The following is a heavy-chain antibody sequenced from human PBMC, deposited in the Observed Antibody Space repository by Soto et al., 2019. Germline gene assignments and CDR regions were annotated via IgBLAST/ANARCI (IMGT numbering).Heavy chain of an antibody. D-gene: IGHD3-3*01. Sequence: SQTLSLPCAISGDSVSSNIASWNWIRQSPSRGLEWLGRTYYRSKWYNGYAVSVKSRITINPDTSKNQFSLQLNSVTPEDTDVYYCAREGGRSTIFGVVISGYYGMDVWGQGTTVTVSS. CDR1: GDSVSSNIAS. CDR3: AREGGRSTIFGVVISGYYGMDV. CDR2: TYYRSKWYN. J-gene: IGHJ6*02. V-gene: IGHV6-1*01.